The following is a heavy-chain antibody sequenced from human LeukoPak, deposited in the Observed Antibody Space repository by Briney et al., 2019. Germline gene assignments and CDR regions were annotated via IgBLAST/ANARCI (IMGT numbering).Heavy chain of an antibody. CDR3: ARGPPNWGYDY. Sequence: ASGTVSCTASGYTFTSYDINWVRQATGQGLEWMGWMSPNSGNTGYAQRFQGRVTMTRSTSMSTAYMELSSLRSEDTAVYYCARGPPNWGYDYWGQGTLVTVSS. V-gene: IGHV1-8*01. CDR1: GYTFTSYD. J-gene: IGHJ4*02. D-gene: IGHD7-27*01. CDR2: MSPNSGNT.